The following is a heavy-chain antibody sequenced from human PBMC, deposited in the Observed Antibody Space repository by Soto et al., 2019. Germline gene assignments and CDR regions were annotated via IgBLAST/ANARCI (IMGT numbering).Heavy chain of an antibody. V-gene: IGHV4-31*02. CDR3: ARGPANGMDV. CDR2: IYYSGST. CDR1: GGSISSGGYY. J-gene: IGHJ6*02. Sequence: SETLSLTCTVSGGSISSGGYYWSWIRQHPGKGLEWIGYIYYSGSTYYNPSLKSRVTISVDTSKNQFSLKLSSVTAADTAVYYCARGPANGMDVWGQGTTVTVSS.